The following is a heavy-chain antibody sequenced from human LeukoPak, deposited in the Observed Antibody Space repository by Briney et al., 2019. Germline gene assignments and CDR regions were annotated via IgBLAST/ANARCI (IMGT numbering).Heavy chain of an antibody. V-gene: IGHV1-24*01. D-gene: IGHD6-13*01. CDR1: GYTLTELS. Sequence: GASVKVSCKVSGYTLTELSMNWVRQAPGEGLEWMGGFDPEDGETIYAQKFQGRVIMTEDTSIDTVYMELSSLRSEDTAVYHCATDLSIPAEGLPDYWGQGTLVTVSS. CDR3: ATDLSIPAEGLPDY. CDR2: FDPEDGET. J-gene: IGHJ4*02.